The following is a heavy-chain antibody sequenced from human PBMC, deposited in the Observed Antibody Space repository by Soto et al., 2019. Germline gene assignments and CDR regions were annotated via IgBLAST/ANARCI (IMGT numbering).Heavy chain of an antibody. CDR3: VKDRRYSSSWYFLGGAFDI. D-gene: IGHD6-13*01. CDR2: LSGSGAST. Sequence: EVQLLDSGGGLVHPGGSLRLSCAASGFTFSSYAMNWVRQAPGKGLEWVSSLSGSGASTYYADSVKGRFTISRDNSKTTLYLQMSSLRAEDTAVYYCVKDRRYSSSWYFLGGAFDIWGQGTMVTVSS. CDR1: GFTFSSYA. V-gene: IGHV3-23*01. J-gene: IGHJ3*02.